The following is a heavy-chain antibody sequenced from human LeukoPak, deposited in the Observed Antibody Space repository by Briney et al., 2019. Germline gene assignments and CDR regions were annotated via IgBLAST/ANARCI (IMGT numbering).Heavy chain of an antibody. CDR1: GYTFTSYY. Sequence: ASVKVSCKASGYTFTSYYMHWVRQAPGQGLEWMGIINPSGGSTSYAQKFQGRVTVTRDTSTSTVHMELSGLRSEDTAVYYCARDQEGFDYWGQGTLVTVSS. V-gene: IGHV1-46*01. J-gene: IGHJ4*02. CDR2: INPSGGST. CDR3: ARDQEGFDY.